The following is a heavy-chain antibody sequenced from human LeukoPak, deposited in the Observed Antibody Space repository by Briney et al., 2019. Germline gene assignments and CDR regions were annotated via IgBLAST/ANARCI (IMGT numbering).Heavy chain of an antibody. CDR1: GYTFTSYY. Sequence: ASVKVSCKASGYTFTSYYMHWVRQAPGQGLEWMGIINPSGGSTSYAQKFQGRVTVTRDTSTSTVHMELSGLRSEDTAVYYCARDQEGFDYWGQGTLVTVSS. V-gene: IGHV1-46*01. J-gene: IGHJ4*02. CDR2: INPSGGST. CDR3: ARDQEGFDY.